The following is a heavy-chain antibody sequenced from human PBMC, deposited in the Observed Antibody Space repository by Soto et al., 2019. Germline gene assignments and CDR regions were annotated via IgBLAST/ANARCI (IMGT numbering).Heavy chain of an antibody. Sequence: QVQLVESGGGVVQPGKSLRLSCAASGFTFSTYGMVWVRQAPGKGLEWVAAISNDGTNKYYADSVKGRFTISRDNSKNTLYLQMDSLRPDATATYNCAKDAWTTGMVNTPPHFDIWCQGTVVTVSS. CDR3: AKDAWTTGMVNTPPHFDI. CDR1: GFTFSTYG. V-gene: IGHV3-30*18. J-gene: IGHJ3*02. D-gene: IGHD1-1*01. CDR2: ISNDGTNK.